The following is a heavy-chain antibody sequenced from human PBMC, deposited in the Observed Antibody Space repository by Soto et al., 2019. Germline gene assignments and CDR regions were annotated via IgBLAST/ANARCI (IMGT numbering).Heavy chain of an antibody. V-gene: IGHV3-21*01. Sequence: EVLLVESGGGLVKPGGSLRLSCAASGFTFTTYTMNWVRQAPGKGLEWVSSISSASSYIYYADSVKGRFTISRDNAKNSLYLQMNSLRAEDMAVSYCARGYCSSTSCWDYWGQGTLVTVSS. CDR2: ISSASSYI. D-gene: IGHD2-2*01. CDR3: ARGYCSSTSCWDY. CDR1: GFTFTTYT. J-gene: IGHJ4*02.